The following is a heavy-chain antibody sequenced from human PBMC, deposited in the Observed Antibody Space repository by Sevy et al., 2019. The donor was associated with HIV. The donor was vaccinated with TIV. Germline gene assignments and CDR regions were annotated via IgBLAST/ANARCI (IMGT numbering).Heavy chain of an antibody. J-gene: IGHJ4*02. D-gene: IGHD4-17*01. CDR2: IYTSGST. V-gene: IGHV4-4*07. CDR3: ARTKNYGDYGWYY. CDR1: GGSISSYY. Sequence: SETLSLTCTVSGGSISSYYWRWIRQPAGKGLEWIGRIYTSGSTNYNPSLKSRVTMSVDTSKNQFSLKLSSVTAADTAVYYCARTKNYGDYGWYYWGQGTLVTVSS.